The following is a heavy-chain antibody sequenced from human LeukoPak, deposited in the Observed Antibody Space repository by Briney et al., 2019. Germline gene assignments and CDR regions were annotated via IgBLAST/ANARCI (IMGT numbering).Heavy chain of an antibody. CDR1: GFTFSNYG. J-gene: IGHJ4*02. V-gene: IGHV3-33*06. D-gene: IGHD1-26*01. CDR3: AKVLEWEPDGGYYFDY. CDR2: IWYDGSNK. Sequence: GRSLRLSCAASGFTFSNYGMHWVRQAPGKGLEWVAVIWYDGSNKYYADSVKGRFTISRDNSKNTLYLQMNSLRAEDTAVYYCAKVLEWEPDGGYYFDYWGQGTLVTVSS.